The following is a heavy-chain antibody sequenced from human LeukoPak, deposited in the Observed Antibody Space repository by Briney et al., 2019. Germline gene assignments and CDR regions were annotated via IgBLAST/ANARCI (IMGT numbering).Heavy chain of an antibody. CDR3: ARPADYGGNSRFDY. D-gene: IGHD4-23*01. J-gene: IGHJ4*02. Sequence: NPGGSLRLSCAASGFTFSDYYMSWIRQAPGKGLEWVSYISSSGSTIYYADSVKGRFTISRDNAKNSLYLQMNSLRAEDTAVYYCARPADYGGNSRFDYWGQGTLVTVSS. CDR1: GFTFSDYY. V-gene: IGHV3-11*04. CDR2: ISSSGSTI.